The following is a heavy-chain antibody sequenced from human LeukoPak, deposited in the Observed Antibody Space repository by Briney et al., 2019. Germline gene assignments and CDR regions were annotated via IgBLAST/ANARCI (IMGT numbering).Heavy chain of an antibody. CDR3: ATFPCSSTSCYIDY. J-gene: IGHJ4*02. D-gene: IGHD2-2*02. Sequence: SETLSLTCAVYGGSFSGYYWSWIRQPPGKGLEWIGEINHSGSTNYNPSLKSRVTISVDTSKNQFSLKLSSVTAADTAVYYCATFPCSSTSCYIDYWGRGTLVTVSS. CDR2: INHSGST. CDR1: GGSFSGYY. V-gene: IGHV4-34*01.